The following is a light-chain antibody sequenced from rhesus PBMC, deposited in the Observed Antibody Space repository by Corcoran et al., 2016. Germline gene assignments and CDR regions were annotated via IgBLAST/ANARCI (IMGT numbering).Light chain of an antibody. J-gene: IGKJ2*01. CDR1: QGISSY. CDR2: KAT. V-gene: IGKV1-25*01. CDR3: HTHDSDPYS. Sequence: DIQMTQSPSSLSASVGDTVTITCRACQGISSYLAWYQQKQGKAPKLLIYKATTLQSGVPSRFSGSGCGTDFTLPIGSVQPEDFATFYCHTHDSDPYSFGQGTKVAIK.